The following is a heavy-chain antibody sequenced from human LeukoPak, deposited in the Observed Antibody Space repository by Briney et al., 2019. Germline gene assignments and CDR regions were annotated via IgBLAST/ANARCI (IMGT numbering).Heavy chain of an antibody. V-gene: IGHV4-61*02. CDR1: GDSISSGDYY. Sequence: SQTLSLTCTVSGDSISSGDYYWSWIRQPAGKGLEWIGRISSSGSTNYNPSLNSRLSMSVDTPNKQFSLNLRSVTAADTAVYYCVRGPYGSSISNWFDPWGQGLLVTVSS. CDR2: ISSSGST. CDR3: VRGPYGSSISNWFDP. J-gene: IGHJ5*02. D-gene: IGHD3-10*01.